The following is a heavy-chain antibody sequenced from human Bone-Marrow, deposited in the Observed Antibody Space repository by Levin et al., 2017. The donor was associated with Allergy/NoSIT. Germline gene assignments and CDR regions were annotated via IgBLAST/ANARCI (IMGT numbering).Heavy chain of an antibody. D-gene: IGHD3-10*01. CDR3: VVSLMARDGNWFDP. CDR2: INEDGSGK. Sequence: GGSLRLSCAASGFTFSSYWMSWVRQAPGKGLEWVANINEDGSGKYYVDSVKGRFTISRDNAKNSLYLQMNSLRDDDTAVYYCVVSLMARDGNWFDPWGQGTLVTVSS. J-gene: IGHJ5*02. CDR1: GFTFSSYW. V-gene: IGHV3-7*02.